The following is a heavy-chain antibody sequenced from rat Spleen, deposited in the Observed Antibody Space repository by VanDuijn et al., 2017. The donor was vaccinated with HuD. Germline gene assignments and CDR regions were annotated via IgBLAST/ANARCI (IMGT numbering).Heavy chain of an antibody. V-gene: IGHV5-29*01. CDR2: ISYDGNNT. CDR1: GFTFSDYY. Sequence: EVQLVESDGGLVQPGRSLKLSCAASGFTFSDYYMAWVRQAPTKGLEWVATISYDGNNTYYRESVKGRFTISRDNAKSTLYLQMDSLRSEDTATYYCARPNYPGFNYFDYWGQGVMVTVSS. CDR3: ARPNYPGFNYFDY. J-gene: IGHJ2*01. D-gene: IGHD1-4*01.